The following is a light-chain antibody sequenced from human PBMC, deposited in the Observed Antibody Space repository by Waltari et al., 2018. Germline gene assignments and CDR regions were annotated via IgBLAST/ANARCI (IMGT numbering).Light chain of an antibody. Sequence: QSVLTQPPSVSAPPGQKVTISCSGSSSNIGNYLVSWYHQLPGATPKLLFYDNYHRPSGIPDRFSASKSGTSATLDITGLQIVDEADYYCATWDNSLTAVVFGGGTKLTVL. CDR1: SSNIGNYL. CDR3: ATWDNSLTAVV. J-gene: IGLJ2*01. V-gene: IGLV1-51*01. CDR2: DNY.